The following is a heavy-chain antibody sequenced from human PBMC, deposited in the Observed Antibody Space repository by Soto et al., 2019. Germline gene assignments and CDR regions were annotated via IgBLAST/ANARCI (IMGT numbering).Heavy chain of an antibody. V-gene: IGHV4-59*01. J-gene: IGHJ6*03. D-gene: IGHD3-10*01. CDR1: GGSISSYY. Sequence: SETLSLTCTVSGGSISSYYWSWIRQPPGKGLERIGYIYYSGSTNYNPSLKSRVTISVDTSKNQFSLKLSSVTAADTAVYYCAGAWFGEGGYYYYMDVWGKGTTVTVSS. CDR2: IYYSGST. CDR3: AGAWFGEGGYYYYMDV.